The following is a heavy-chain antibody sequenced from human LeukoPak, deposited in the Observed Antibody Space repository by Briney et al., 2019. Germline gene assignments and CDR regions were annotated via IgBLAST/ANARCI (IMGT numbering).Heavy chain of an antibody. CDR2: ISGSGGST. CDR3: AKAYDYVWGSYPSGYFQH. V-gene: IGHV3-23*01. J-gene: IGHJ1*01. D-gene: IGHD3-16*02. Sequence: GGSLRLSCAASGFTFSSYAMSWVRQAPGKGLEWVSAISGSGGSTYYADPVKGRFTISRDNSKNTLYLQMNSLRAEDTAVYYCAKAYDYVWGSYPSGYFQHWGQGSLVTVSS. CDR1: GFTFSSYA.